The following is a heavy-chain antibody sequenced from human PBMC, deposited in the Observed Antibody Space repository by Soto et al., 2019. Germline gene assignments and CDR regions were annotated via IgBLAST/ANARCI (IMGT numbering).Heavy chain of an antibody. J-gene: IGHJ6*02. CDR3: ARDFARHYDFWSGYYLYYYYYGMDV. D-gene: IGHD3-3*01. CDR2: IKQDGSEK. V-gene: IGHV3-7*01. CDR1: GFTFSSYW. Sequence: GGSLRLSCAASGFTFSSYWMSWVRQAPGKGLEWVANIKQDGSEKYCVDSVKGRFTISRDNAKNSLYLQMNSLRAEDTAVYYCARDFARHYDFWSGYYLYYYYYGMDVWGQGTTVTVSS.